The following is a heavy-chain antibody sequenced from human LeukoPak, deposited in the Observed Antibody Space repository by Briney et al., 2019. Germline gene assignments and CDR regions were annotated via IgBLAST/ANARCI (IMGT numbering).Heavy chain of an antibody. CDR2: ISGSGGST. D-gene: IGHD3-3*01. Sequence: GGSLRLSCAASGFTFSSYAMSWVRQAPGKGLEWVSAISGSGGSTYYADSVRGRFTISRDNSRNTVYLQMNSLRAEDTAVYYCARWGDDSWSTKTEDYWGQGTLVTVSS. CDR1: GFTFSSYA. J-gene: IGHJ4*02. CDR3: ARWGDDSWSTKTEDY. V-gene: IGHV3-23*01.